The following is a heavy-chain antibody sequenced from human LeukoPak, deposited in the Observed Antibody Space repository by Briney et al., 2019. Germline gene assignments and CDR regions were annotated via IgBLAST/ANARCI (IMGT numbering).Heavy chain of an antibody. Sequence: SETLSLTCSVSGGSISPYYWSWIRQPPGKGLEWIGYIYYSGSTNYNPSLKSRVTISVDTSKNQFSLKLSSVTAADTAVYYCARSAPWLSHAFDIWGQGTMVTVSS. CDR2: IYYSGST. CDR1: GGSISPYY. D-gene: IGHD5-12*01. V-gene: IGHV4-59*01. J-gene: IGHJ3*02. CDR3: ARSAPWLSHAFDI.